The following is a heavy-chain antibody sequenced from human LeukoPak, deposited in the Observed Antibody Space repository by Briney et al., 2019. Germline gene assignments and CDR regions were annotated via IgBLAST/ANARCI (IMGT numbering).Heavy chain of an antibody. J-gene: IGHJ5*02. CDR2: ISYDGSNK. CDR3: AKNSWPNWFDP. D-gene: IGHD6-13*01. Sequence: GGSLRLSCAASGFTFSSYAMHWVRQAPGKGLEWVAVISYDGSNKYYADSVKGRFTISRDNSKNTLYLQMNSLRAEDTAVYYCAKNSWPNWFDPWGQGTLVTVSS. CDR1: GFTFSSYA. V-gene: IGHV3-30*04.